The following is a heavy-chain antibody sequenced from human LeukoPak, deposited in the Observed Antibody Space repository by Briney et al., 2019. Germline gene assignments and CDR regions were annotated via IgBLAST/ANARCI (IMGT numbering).Heavy chain of an antibody. J-gene: IGHJ6*03. CDR1: GFTFSDYY. CDR2: ISSSGSTI. D-gene: IGHD1-26*01. V-gene: IGHV3-11*04. CDR3: ARTTSGATFSDYYYYHMDV. Sequence: PGGSLRLSCAASGFTFSDYYMSWIRQAPGKGLEWVSYISSSGSTIYYADSVKGRFTISRDNAKNSLYLQMNSLRAEDTAVYYCARTTSGATFSDYYYYHMDVWGKGTTVTVSS.